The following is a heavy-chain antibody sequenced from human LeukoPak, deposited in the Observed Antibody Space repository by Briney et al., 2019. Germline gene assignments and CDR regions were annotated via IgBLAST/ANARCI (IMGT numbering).Heavy chain of an antibody. V-gene: IGHV3-43D*03. CDR2: ISWDGGST. CDR1: GFTFDDYA. Sequence: GGSLRLSCAASGFTFDDYAMHWVRQVPGKGLEWVSLISWDGGSTYYGDSVKGRFTISRDNTKNFLYLQMNSLRTEDTALYYCAKDIQSGAGTNGLVDYWGQGTLVTVSS. D-gene: IGHD1-1*01. CDR3: AKDIQSGAGTNGLVDY. J-gene: IGHJ4*02.